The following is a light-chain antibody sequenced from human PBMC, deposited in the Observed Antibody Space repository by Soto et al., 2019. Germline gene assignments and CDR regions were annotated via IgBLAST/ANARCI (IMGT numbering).Light chain of an antibody. CDR3: GSWDSSLSAYV. J-gene: IGLJ1*01. V-gene: IGLV1-51*01. CDR1: SSNIGGNS. Sequence: QSVMTQPPSVSAAPGQKVTISCSGSSSNIGGNSVSWYQQLPETAPKLLIYDDNKRPSGIPDRFSGSKSGTSATLGITGFQTGDEADYYCGSWDSSLSAYVFGTGTQLTVL. CDR2: DDN.